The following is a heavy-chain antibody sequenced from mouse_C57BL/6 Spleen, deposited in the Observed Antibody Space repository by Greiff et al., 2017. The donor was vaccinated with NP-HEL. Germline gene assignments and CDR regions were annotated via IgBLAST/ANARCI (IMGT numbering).Heavy chain of an antibody. CDR1: GFTFSDYY. CDR3: AREWLGYFDV. J-gene: IGHJ1*03. Sequence: EVMLVESEGGLVQPGSSMKLSCTASGFTFSDYYMAWVRQVPEKGLEWVANINYDGSSTYYLDSLKSRFIISRDNAKNILYLQLSSLKSEDTATYDCAREWLGYFDVWGTGTTVTVSS. V-gene: IGHV5-16*01. CDR2: INYDGSST. D-gene: IGHD2-2*01.